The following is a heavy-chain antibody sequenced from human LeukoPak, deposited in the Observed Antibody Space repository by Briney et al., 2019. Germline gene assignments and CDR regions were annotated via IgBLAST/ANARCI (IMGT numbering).Heavy chain of an antibody. CDR2: IYYSGST. CDR3: ASGSVFGVFDY. CDR1: GGSISSYY. V-gene: IGHV4-59*01. D-gene: IGHD3-3*01. J-gene: IGHJ4*02. Sequence: PSETLSLTCTVSGGSISSYYWSWIRQPPGKGLEWIGYIYYSGSTNYNPSLKSRVTISVDTSKNQFSLKLSSVTAADTAVYYCASGSVFGVFDYWGQGTLVTVPS.